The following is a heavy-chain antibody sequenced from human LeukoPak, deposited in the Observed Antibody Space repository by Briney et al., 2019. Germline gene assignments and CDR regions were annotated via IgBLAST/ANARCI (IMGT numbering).Heavy chain of an antibody. V-gene: IGHV3-23*01. CDR2: ISGSGGST. CDR3: AKDQGHVLRYFDWFGNYYMDV. CDR1: GFTFSSYA. Sequence: PGGSLRLSCAASGFTFSSYAMSWVRQAPGKGLEWVSAISGSGGSTYYADSVKDRFTISRDNSKNTLYLQMNSLRAEDTAVYYCAKDQGHVLRYFDWFGNYYMDVWGKGTTVTVSS. J-gene: IGHJ6*03. D-gene: IGHD3-9*01.